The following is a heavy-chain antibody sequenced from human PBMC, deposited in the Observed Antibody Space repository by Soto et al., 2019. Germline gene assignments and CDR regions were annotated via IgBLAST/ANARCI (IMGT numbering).Heavy chain of an antibody. CDR2: INPNSGGT. J-gene: IGHJ4*02. V-gene: IGHV1-2*04. CDR3: ARGRSTPADYDFWSGYSIPFDY. D-gene: IGHD3-3*01. CDR1: GYTFTGYC. Sequence: ASVKVSCKASGYTFTGYCMHWVRQAPGQGLEWMGWINPNSGGTNYAQKFQGWVTMTRDTSISTAYMELSRLRSDDTAVYYCARGRSTPADYDFWSGYSIPFDYWGQGTLVTVSS.